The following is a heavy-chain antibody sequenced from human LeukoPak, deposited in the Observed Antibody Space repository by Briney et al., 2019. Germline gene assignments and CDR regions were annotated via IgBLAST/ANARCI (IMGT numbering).Heavy chain of an antibody. J-gene: IGHJ6*03. CDR1: GYTFTSYG. CDR3: ARRHGDGYNDYYYYYMDV. CDR2: ITAYNGNT. V-gene: IGHV1-18*01. D-gene: IGHD5-24*01. Sequence: GASVKVSCKASGYTFTSYGISWVRQAPGQGLEWMGWITAYNGNTKYAQKLQGRVTMTTDISTSTAYMELRSLRSDDTAVYYCARRHGDGYNDYYYYYMDVWGKGTTVTISS.